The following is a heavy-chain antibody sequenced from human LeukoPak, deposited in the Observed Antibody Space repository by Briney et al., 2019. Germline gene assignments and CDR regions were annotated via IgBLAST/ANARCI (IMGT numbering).Heavy chain of an antibody. D-gene: IGHD1-20*01. V-gene: IGHV1-69*02. CDR2: IIPILGIA. CDR1: GGTFSSYT. Sequence: SAKVSCKASGGTFSSYTISWVRQAPGQGLEWMGRIIPILGIANYAQKFQGRVTITRNTSISTAYMELSSLRSEDTAVYYCARGPFLAITGDYYYYMDVWGKGTTVTVSS. J-gene: IGHJ6*03. CDR3: ARGPFLAITGDYYYYMDV.